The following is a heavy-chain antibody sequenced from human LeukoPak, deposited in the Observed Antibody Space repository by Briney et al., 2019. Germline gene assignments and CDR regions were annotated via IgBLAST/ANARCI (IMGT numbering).Heavy chain of an antibody. CDR3: ARTEEIFGVVISYYFDY. D-gene: IGHD3-3*01. J-gene: IGHJ4*02. V-gene: IGHV4-61*02. CDR2: IYTSGST. Sequence: SQTLSLTCTVSGGSISSGSYYWSWIRQPAGKGLEWIGRIYTSGSTKYNPSLKSRVTISVDTSKNQFSLKLSSVTAADTAVYYCARTEEIFGVVISYYFDYWGQGTLVTVSS. CDR1: GGSISSGSYY.